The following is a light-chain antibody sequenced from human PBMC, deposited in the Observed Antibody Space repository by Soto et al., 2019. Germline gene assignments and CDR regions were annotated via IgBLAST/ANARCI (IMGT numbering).Light chain of an antibody. Sequence: DIHITQSPSSLSASVEDRVTITCRASHTIKNFLNWYQQRPGRAPTLLIYDASSLQSGVPSRFTGSGSGTDFTLTISSLLPEDLATYYCQQSYTTPRTFGGGTKV. CDR3: QQSYTTPRT. CDR1: HTIKNF. J-gene: IGKJ4*01. V-gene: IGKV1-39*01. CDR2: DAS.